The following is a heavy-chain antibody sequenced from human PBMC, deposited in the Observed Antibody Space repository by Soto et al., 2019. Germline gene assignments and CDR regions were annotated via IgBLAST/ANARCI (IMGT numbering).Heavy chain of an antibody. CDR1: GGSIGSGGYS. Sequence: SETLSLTCAVSGGSIGSGGYSWSWIRQPPGKGLEWIGYIYHSGSTYYNPSLKSRVTISVDRSKNQFSLELSSVTAADTAVYYCARVPGPWGQGTLVTVSS. J-gene: IGHJ5*02. CDR3: ARVPGP. CDR2: IYHSGST. V-gene: IGHV4-30-2*01.